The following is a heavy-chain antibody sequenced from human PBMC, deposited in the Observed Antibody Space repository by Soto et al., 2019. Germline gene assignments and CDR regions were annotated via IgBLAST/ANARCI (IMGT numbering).Heavy chain of an antibody. CDR2: INPSGGST. D-gene: IGHD6-13*01. J-gene: IGHJ6*03. CDR3: ARGGRTAGGYVYSYSYMDV. V-gene: IGHV1-46*03. CDR1: GYTFTSYY. Sequence: GASVKVSCKASGYTFTSYYMHWVRQAPGQGLEWMGIINPSGGSTSYAQKFQGRVTMTRDTSTSTVYMELSSLRSEDTAVYYCARGGRTAGGYVYSYSYMDVWGKVTTVTVAS.